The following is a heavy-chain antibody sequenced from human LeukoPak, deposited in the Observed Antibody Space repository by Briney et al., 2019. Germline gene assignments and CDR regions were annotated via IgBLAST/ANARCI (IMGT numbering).Heavy chain of an antibody. CDR2: MNPNSGNT. D-gene: IGHD3-22*01. Sequence: ASVKVSCKASGYTFTSYDINWVRQATGQGLEWMGWMNPNSGNTGYAQKFQGRVTMTRNTSISTAYMELSSLRSEDTAVYYCARVVITGTYFDYWGQGTLVTVSS. CDR3: ARVVITGTYFDY. J-gene: IGHJ4*02. V-gene: IGHV1-8*01. CDR1: GYTFTSYD.